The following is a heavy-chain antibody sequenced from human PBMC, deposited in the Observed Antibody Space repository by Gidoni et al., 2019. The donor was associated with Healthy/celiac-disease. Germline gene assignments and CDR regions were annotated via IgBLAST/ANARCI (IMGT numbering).Heavy chain of an antibody. Sequence: QVQLVQSGAEVKKPGASVKVSCKASGYTFTGYYMHWVRQAPGQGLEWMGWINPNSGGTNYAQKFQGRVTMTRDTSISTAYMELSRLRSDDTAVYYCASSIGATHYHYYFDYWGQGTLVTVSS. D-gene: IGHD1-26*01. CDR1: GYTFTGYY. CDR2: INPNSGGT. CDR3: ASSIGATHYHYYFDY. J-gene: IGHJ4*02. V-gene: IGHV1-2*02.